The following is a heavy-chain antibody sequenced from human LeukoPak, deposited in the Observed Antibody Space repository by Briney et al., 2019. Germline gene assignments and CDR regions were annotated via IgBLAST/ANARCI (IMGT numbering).Heavy chain of an antibody. CDR3: AKDTRTGYYYPLFDY. Sequence: GGSLRLSCAASGFTFDDYAMHRVRQAPGKGLEWVSGISWNSGSIGYADSVKGRFTISRDNAKNSLYLQMNSLRAEDTALYYCAKDTRTGYYYPLFDYWGQGTLVTVSS. V-gene: IGHV3-9*01. J-gene: IGHJ4*02. CDR2: ISWNSGSI. CDR1: GFTFDDYA. D-gene: IGHD3/OR15-3a*01.